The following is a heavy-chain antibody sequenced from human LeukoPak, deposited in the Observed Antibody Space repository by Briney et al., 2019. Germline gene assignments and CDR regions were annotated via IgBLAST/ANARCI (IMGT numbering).Heavy chain of an antibody. CDR3: ARESDYSRFHPFDL. V-gene: IGHV4-59*01. CDR2: IYYSGST. D-gene: IGHD1-26*01. J-gene: IGHJ2*01. CDR1: GGSISGYY. Sequence: SETLSLNCTVSGGSISGYYWSWIRQPPGKGLEWIGYIYYSGSTNYNPSLKSRVTISVDTSKNQFSLKLSSVTAADTAVYYCARESDYSRFHPFDLWGRGTLVTVSS.